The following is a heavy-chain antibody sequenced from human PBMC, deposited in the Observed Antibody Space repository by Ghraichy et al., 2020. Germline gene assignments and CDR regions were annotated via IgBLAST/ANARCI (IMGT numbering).Heavy chain of an antibody. D-gene: IGHD3-9*01. V-gene: IGHV1-46*01. CDR3: ARTYYQVLSVQFDY. Sequence: SVKVSCKASGFMFTSYYFHWVRQAPGQGLEWMGIINPSGGGTRYAQKFEGRVTMTTDTSTSTVYMELNSLRSEDTAVYYCARTYYQVLSVQFDYWGQGTLVTVSS. J-gene: IGHJ4*02. CDR1: GFMFTSYY. CDR2: INPSGGGT.